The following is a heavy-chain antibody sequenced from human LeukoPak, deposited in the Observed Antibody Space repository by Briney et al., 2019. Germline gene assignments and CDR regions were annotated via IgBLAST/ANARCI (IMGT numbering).Heavy chain of an antibody. CDR1: GGSFSGYY. V-gene: IGHV4-34*01. CDR2: INHSGST. CDR3: ARSPPYYYDSSGYTFDY. J-gene: IGHJ4*02. D-gene: IGHD3-22*01. Sequence: SETLSLTCAVYGGSFSGYYWSWIRQPPGKGLEWIGEINHSGSTNYNPSLKSRVTISVDRSKNQFSLKLSSVTAADTAVYYCARSPPYYYDSSGYTFDYWGQGTLVTVSS.